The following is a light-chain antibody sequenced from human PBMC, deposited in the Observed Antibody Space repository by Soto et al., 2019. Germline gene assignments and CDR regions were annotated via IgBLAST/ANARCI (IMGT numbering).Light chain of an antibody. CDR2: GAS. J-gene: IGKJ1*01. CDR1: QSFTSNY. Sequence: EIVLTQSPGSLSLSPGEAATLSCRASQSFTSNYLAWYQQRPGQAPRLLIYGASTRAAGIPDRFSGSGSGTDFTLTISRLEPEDFAVYYCHQYVNSPRTFGQGTKVEIK. V-gene: IGKV3-20*01. CDR3: HQYVNSPRT.